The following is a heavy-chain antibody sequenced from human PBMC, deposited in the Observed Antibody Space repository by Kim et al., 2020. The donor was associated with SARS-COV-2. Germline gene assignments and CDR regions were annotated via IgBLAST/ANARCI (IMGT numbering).Heavy chain of an antibody. D-gene: IGHD6-13*01. CDR2: IYYSGST. CDR1: GGSISSSSYY. Sequence: SETLSLTCTVSGGSISSSSYYWGWIRQPPGKGLEWIGSIYYSGSTYYNPSLKSRVTISVDTSKNQFSLKLSSVTAADTAVYYCARFQAAGRGPFDPWGQGTLVTVSS. CDR3: ARFQAAGRGPFDP. V-gene: IGHV4-39*01. J-gene: IGHJ5*02.